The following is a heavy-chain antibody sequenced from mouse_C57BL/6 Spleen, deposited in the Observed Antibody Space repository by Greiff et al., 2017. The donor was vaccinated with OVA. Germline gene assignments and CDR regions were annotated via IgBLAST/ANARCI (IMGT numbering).Heavy chain of an antibody. CDR2: FYPGDGDI. Sequence: QVQLKESGPELVKPGASVKISCKASGYAFSSSWLNWVKQRPGKGLEWIGRFYPGDGDINYNGKFKGKATLTADKSSSTAYMQLSSLTSEDSAVYFCARSGGNYGDFDYWGQGTTLTVSS. CDR3: ARSGGNYGDFDY. D-gene: IGHD2-1*01. V-gene: IGHV1-82*01. J-gene: IGHJ2*01. CDR1: GYAFSSSW.